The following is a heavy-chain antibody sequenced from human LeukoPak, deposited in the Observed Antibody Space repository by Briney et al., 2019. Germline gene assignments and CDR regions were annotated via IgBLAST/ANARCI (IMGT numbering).Heavy chain of an antibody. CDR2: ITGNGGNT. Sequence: PGGSLRPSCAASGFTFSNYAMHWVRQAPGKAPEYVSAITGNGGNTYYANSVKGRFTISRDNSKNTLYLQMGSLRAEDMAVYYCARVGSWDAFDIWGQGTMVTVSS. J-gene: IGHJ3*02. CDR3: ARVGSWDAFDI. V-gene: IGHV3-64*01. D-gene: IGHD1-26*01. CDR1: GFTFSNYA.